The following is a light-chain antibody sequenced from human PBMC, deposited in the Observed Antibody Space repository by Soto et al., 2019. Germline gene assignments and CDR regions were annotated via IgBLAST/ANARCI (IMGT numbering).Light chain of an antibody. J-gene: IGKJ5*01. CDR1: QGIRNY. V-gene: IGKV1-27*01. Sequence: DIQMTQSPSSLSASVGDRVTITCRASQGIRNYLAWYQQKPGKVPKLLIYAASTLQSGVPSRFSGSGSGTYFTLTITSLQPEDVATYHCQKYNNAHRTIAPGTRLQ. CDR2: AAS. CDR3: QKYNNAHRT.